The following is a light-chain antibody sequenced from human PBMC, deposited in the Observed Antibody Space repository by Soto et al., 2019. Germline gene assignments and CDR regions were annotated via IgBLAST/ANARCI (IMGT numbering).Light chain of an antibody. CDR3: QSYDSSLSGYV. CDR1: SSNIGAGYD. Sequence: QSVLTQPPSVSGAPGQRVTISCTGSSSNIGAGYDVHWYWPFRGKPPKLLIFGNSNRPSGVPDRFSGSKSGTSASLAITGLQAEDEADYYCQSYDSSLSGYVFGTGTKLTVL. CDR2: GNS. V-gene: IGLV1-40*01. J-gene: IGLJ1*01.